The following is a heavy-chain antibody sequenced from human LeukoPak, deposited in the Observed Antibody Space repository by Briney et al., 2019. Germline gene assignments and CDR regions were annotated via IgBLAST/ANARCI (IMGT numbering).Heavy chain of an antibody. V-gene: IGHV4-34*01. J-gene: IGHJ5*02. CDR1: GGSFSGYY. CDR2: INHSGST. D-gene: IGHD5-18*01. Sequence: SETLSLTCAVYGGSFSGYYWSWIRKPPGKGLEWIGEINHSGSTNYNPPLKSRVTISVDTSKNQFSLKLSSVTAADTAVYYCARGSGGYSYGNNWFDPWGQGTLVTVSS. CDR3: ARGSGGYSYGNNWFDP.